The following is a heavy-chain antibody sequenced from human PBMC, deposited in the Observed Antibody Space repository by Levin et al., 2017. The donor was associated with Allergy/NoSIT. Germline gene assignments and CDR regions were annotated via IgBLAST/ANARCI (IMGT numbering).Heavy chain of an antibody. Sequence: SETLSLTCSVSGDSITSGSYFWTWIRQSPGKGLEWIGHLFYSGATYYNPSLESRALISVDTSKTHFSLNLTSVTAADTSVYYCARVPYNSWALGDFWGQGALVTVSS. CDR1: GDSITSGSYF. V-gene: IGHV4-30-4*01. CDR3: ARVPYNSWALGDF. J-gene: IGHJ4*02. CDR2: LFYSGAT. D-gene: IGHD2-15*01.